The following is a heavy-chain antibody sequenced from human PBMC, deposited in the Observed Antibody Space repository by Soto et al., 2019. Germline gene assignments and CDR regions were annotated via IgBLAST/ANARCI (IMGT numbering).Heavy chain of an antibody. Sequence: ASVKVSCKASGYTFSGHYMHWIRQAPGQGPEWLGWINANSGDTDRAPKFQDRLTMTRDTSISTAYMALSRLRSDDTAVYYCARGGALDGTSPPFNHWGQGTLVTVSS. CDR3: ARGGALDGTSPPFNH. CDR1: GYTFSGHY. J-gene: IGHJ4*02. D-gene: IGHD6-19*01. V-gene: IGHV1-2*02. CDR2: INANSGDT.